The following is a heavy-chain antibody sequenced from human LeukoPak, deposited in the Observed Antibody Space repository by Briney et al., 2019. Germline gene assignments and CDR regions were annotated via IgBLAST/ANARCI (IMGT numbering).Heavy chain of an antibody. Sequence: GGSLRLSCAVSGFTFNSYAMSWVRQAPGKGLEWVSAISGSGASTYYADSVKGRFTIYSLRAEDTAAHYCAKGVYSGSYRDAFDIWGQGTMVTVSS. D-gene: IGHD1-26*01. CDR2: ISGSGAST. J-gene: IGHJ3*02. CDR3: DI. V-gene: IGHV3-23*01. CDR1: GFTFNSYA.